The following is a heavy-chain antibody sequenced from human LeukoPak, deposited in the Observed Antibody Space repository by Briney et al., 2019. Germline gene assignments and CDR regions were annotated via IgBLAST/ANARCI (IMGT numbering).Heavy chain of an antibody. CDR3: ARNNWNYDFQLDY. Sequence: GGSLRLSCAASGFTFSSYWMSWVRQAPGKGLEWVSTLNGNADNTGYADSVKGRFTISRDNAKNSLYLQMNSLRAEDTAFYYCARNNWNYDFQLDYWGQGTLVTASS. J-gene: IGHJ4*02. D-gene: IGHD1-7*01. CDR1: GFTFSSYW. CDR2: LNGNADNT. V-gene: IGHV3-20*04.